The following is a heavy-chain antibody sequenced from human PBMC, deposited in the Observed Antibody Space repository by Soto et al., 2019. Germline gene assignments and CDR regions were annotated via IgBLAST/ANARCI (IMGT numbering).Heavy chain of an antibody. CDR2: IFSNDAK. Sequence: QVTLKETGPVLVKPTETLTLTCTVSGFSLSNARMSVSWIRQPPGKALEWLAHIFSNDAKSYSASLQSRLTIAKDTSKSKVVLTMTNIDPVDTATYDCARIRGWGWLGPNDYWGQGTRVNVSS. D-gene: IGHD3-10*01. J-gene: IGHJ4*02. CDR1: GFSLSNARMS. CDR3: ARIRGWGWLGPNDY. V-gene: IGHV2-26*01.